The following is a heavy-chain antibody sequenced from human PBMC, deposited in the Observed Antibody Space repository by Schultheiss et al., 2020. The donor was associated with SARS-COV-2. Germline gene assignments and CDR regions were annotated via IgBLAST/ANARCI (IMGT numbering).Heavy chain of an antibody. J-gene: IGHJ4*02. Sequence: SETLSLTCTVSGGSISSYYWSWIRQPPGKGLEWIGYIYYSGSTNYNPSLKSRVTISVDTSKNQFSLKLSSVTAADTAVYYCARGASSGGDGAFDYWGQGTLVTVSS. V-gene: IGHV4-59*01. CDR1: GGSISSYY. CDR3: ARGASSGGDGAFDY. D-gene: IGHD2-21*02. CDR2: IYYSGST.